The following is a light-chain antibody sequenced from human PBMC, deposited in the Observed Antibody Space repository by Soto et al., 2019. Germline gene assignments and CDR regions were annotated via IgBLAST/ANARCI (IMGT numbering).Light chain of an antibody. J-gene: IGLJ3*02. V-gene: IGLV1-40*01. Sequence: QSALTQPPSVSGAPGQRVTISCTGSSSNIGAGYGVHWYQQLPGTAPRLLIYGNTNRPSGVPDRFSGSKSGTSASLAITGLQAEDEADYYCQSYDSSLSVWVFGGGTQLTVL. CDR2: GNT. CDR3: QSYDSSLSVWV. CDR1: SSNIGAGYG.